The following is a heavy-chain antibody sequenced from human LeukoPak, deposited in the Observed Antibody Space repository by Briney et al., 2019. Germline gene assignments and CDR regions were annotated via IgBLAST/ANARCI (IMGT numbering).Heavy chain of an antibody. J-gene: IGHJ4*02. Sequence: GGSLRLSCAASGFTFSSYWMSWVRQAPGKGLEWVANIKQDGSEKHYVDSVKGRFTISRDNAKNSLYLQMNSLRAEDTAVYYCAREVEDSSGFIDYWGQGTLVTVSS. V-gene: IGHV3-7*01. CDR1: GFTFSSYW. CDR3: AREVEDSSGFIDY. CDR2: IKQDGSEK. D-gene: IGHD3-22*01.